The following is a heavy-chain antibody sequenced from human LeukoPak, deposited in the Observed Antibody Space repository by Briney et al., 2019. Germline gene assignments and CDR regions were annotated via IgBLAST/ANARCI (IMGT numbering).Heavy chain of an antibody. J-gene: IGHJ4*02. D-gene: IGHD4/OR15-4a*01. CDR2: IKSNAEGAAT. CDR1: GFTFSVAW. V-gene: IGHV3-15*07. Sequence: PGGPLRLSCAASGFTFSVAWMNWVRQAPGKGLEWVGRIKSNAEGAATDYAAPVKGRFTISRDDSKSMLYLQMNSLETEDTAVYFCTCHDHGDHRAYWGQGTLVTVSS. CDR3: TCHDHGDHRAY.